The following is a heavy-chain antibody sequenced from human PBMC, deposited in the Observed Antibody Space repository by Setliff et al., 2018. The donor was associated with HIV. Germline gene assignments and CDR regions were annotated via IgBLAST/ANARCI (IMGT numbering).Heavy chain of an antibody. CDR2: IRYDGSKN. V-gene: IGHV3-30*02. J-gene: IGHJ5*02. Sequence: GGSLRLSCEMSSYIFKDYGMNWVRQAPGKGLEWVAFIRYDGSKNYLADSVKGRFTISRDNAENSLYLQMNSLRAEDTAVYYCARDNGRYFDRGWFDPWGQGALVTVSS. D-gene: IGHD3-9*01. CDR3: ARDNGRYFDRGWFDP. CDR1: SYIFKDYG.